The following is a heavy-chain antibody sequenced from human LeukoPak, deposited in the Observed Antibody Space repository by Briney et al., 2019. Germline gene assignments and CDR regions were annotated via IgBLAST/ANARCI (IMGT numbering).Heavy chain of an antibody. D-gene: IGHD3-10*01. CDR1: GGTFSSYA. J-gene: IGHJ4*02. V-gene: IGHV1-18*01. CDR2: ISAYNGNT. CDR3: ARGGITMVRGVMGGDY. Sequence: GASVKVSCKASGGTFSSYAISWVRQAPGQGLECMGWISAYNGNTNYAQKLQGRVTMTTDTSTSTAYMELRSLRSDDTAVYYCARGGITMVRGVMGGDYWGQGTLVTVSS.